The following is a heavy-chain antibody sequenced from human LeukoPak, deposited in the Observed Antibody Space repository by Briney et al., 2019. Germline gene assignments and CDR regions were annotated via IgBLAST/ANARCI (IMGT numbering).Heavy chain of an antibody. CDR2: ISSSGSTI. CDR3: ARALFLEDCFDT. CDR1: GFTFSSYE. V-gene: IGHV3-48*03. Sequence: GGALRLSCAASGFTFSSYEMTSVRRAPGKGLGWVSYISSSGSTIYYADCVNGRFTVSIDKAKSTVDEQMKSLRDECASVSECARALFLEDCFDTCGQGTLATVSS. J-gene: IGHJ5*02.